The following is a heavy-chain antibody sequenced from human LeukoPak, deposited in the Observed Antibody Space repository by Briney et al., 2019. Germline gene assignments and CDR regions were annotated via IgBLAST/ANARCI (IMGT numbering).Heavy chain of an antibody. Sequence: PSETLSLTCTVSGGSISSGDYYWSWTRQPPGKGLEWIGYIYYSGSTYYNPSLKSRVTISVDTSKNQFSLKLSSVTAADTAVYYCARTKTSYLISFDYWGQGTLVTVSS. D-gene: IGHD1-26*01. V-gene: IGHV4-30-4*08. CDR2: IYYSGST. CDR1: GGSISSGDYY. J-gene: IGHJ4*02. CDR3: ARTKTSYLISFDY.